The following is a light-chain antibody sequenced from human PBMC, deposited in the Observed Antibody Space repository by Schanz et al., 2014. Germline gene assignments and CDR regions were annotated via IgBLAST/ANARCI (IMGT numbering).Light chain of an antibody. J-gene: IGKJ5*01. Sequence: DIQMTQSPSSLSASVGDRVTITCRASQSISSYLNWYQQKPGKAPKLLLYAASSLQSGVPSRFSGSVSWTDFTLTISSLQPEDFATYYCQQSYNSPITFGQGTRLDNK. V-gene: IGKV1-39*01. CDR1: QSISSY. CDR2: AAS. CDR3: QQSYNSPIT.